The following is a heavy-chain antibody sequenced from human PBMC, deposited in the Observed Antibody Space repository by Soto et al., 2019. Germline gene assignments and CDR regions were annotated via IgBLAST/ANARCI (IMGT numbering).Heavy chain of an antibody. CDR3: ARHWIAGSSIP. Sequence: SETLSLTCSVSGDSISSSSQYWGWIRQPPGKGLEWIGSIHYSGTSYYNPSLKSRVTICVDTSKNQLSLKLSSVTAADTAVYYCARHWIAGSSIPWGQGTLVTVSS. V-gene: IGHV4-39*01. CDR2: IHYSGTS. D-gene: IGHD2-21*01. CDR1: GDSISSSSQY. J-gene: IGHJ5*02.